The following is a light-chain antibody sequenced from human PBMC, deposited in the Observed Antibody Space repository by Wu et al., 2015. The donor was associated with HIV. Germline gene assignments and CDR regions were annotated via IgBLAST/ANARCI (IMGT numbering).Light chain of an antibody. CDR1: QRVSGSY. CDR3: QQYGSSPRT. Sequence: RGRAPSPRGPSQRVSGSYLAWYQHKPGQPPRLLHLWCIRQGPGIPDRFSGSQSGTDFTLTIKRLEPEDFAVYYCQQYGSSPRTFGQGTKVEIK. J-gene: IGKJ1*01. V-gene: IGKV3-20*01. CDR2: CI.